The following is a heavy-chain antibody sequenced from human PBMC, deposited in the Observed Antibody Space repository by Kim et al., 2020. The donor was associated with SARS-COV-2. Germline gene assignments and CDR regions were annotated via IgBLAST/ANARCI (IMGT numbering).Heavy chain of an antibody. D-gene: IGHD6-19*01. J-gene: IGHJ4*02. Sequence: RYSPSFQGQVTISADKSISTAYLQWSSLKASDTAMYYCARGAHYSSGYDYWGQGTLVTVSS. CDR3: ARGAHYSSGYDY. V-gene: IGHV5-51*01.